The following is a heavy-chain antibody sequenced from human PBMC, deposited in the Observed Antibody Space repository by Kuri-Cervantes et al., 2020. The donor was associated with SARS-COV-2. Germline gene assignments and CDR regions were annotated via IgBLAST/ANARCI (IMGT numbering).Heavy chain of an antibody. Sequence: GESLKISCAASGFTFSSYSMNWVRQAPGKGLEWVSYISSSSSYIYYADSVKGRFTISRDNAKNSLYLQMNSLRAEDTAVYYCARVAVVISYYYYYMDVWGKGTTVTVSS. CDR3: ARVAVVISYYYYYMDV. CDR2: ISSSSSYI. CDR1: GFTFSSYS. V-gene: IGHV3-21*05. D-gene: IGHD4-23*01. J-gene: IGHJ6*03.